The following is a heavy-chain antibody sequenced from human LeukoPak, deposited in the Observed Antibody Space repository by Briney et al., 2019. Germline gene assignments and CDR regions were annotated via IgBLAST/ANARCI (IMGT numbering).Heavy chain of an antibody. D-gene: IGHD1-1*01. V-gene: IGHV4-34*01. CDR1: GGSFSGYY. Sequence: NSSETLSLTCAVYGGSFSGYYWSWIRQPPGKGLEWIGEINHSGSTNYNPSLKSRVTISVDTSKNQFSLKLSSVTAADTAVYYCAGTATAGFDYWGQGTLVTVSS. CDR3: AGTATAGFDY. CDR2: INHSGST. J-gene: IGHJ4*02.